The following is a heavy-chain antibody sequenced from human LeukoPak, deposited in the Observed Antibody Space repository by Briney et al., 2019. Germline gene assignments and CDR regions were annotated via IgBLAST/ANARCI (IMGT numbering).Heavy chain of an antibody. Sequence: PSETLSLTCTVSGGSISSGGYYWSWIRQHPGKSLEWIGYIYYSGSTYYNPSLKSRVTISVDTSKNQFSLKLSSVTAADTAVYYCARVSRIRGVILTAINWFDPWGQGTLVTVSS. J-gene: IGHJ5*02. CDR3: ARVSRIRGVILTAINWFDP. V-gene: IGHV4-31*03. CDR1: GGSISSGGYY. CDR2: IYYSGST. D-gene: IGHD3-10*01.